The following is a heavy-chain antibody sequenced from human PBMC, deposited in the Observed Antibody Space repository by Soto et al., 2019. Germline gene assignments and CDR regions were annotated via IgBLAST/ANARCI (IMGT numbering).Heavy chain of an antibody. D-gene: IGHD4-17*01. V-gene: IGHV3-48*03. CDR1: GFTFSSYE. CDR2: ISSSGSTI. Sequence: SLRLSCAASGFTFSSYEMNWVRQAPGKGLEWVSYISSSGSTIYYADSVKGRFTISRDNAKNSLYLQMNSLRAEDTAVYYCARYGDSLKSYGMDVWGQGTTVTVSS. CDR3: ARYGDSLKSYGMDV. J-gene: IGHJ6*02.